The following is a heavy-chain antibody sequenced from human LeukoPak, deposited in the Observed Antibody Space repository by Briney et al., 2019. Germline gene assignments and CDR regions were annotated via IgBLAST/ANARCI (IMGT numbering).Heavy chain of an antibody. D-gene: IGHD3-10*01. V-gene: IGHV3-53*01. Sequence: GGFLRLSCAASGFTVSSNYMSWVRQAPGKGLEWVSVIYSGGSTYYADSVKGRFTISRDNSKNTLYLQMNSLRAEDTAVYYCATHYYGGYFDYWGQGTLVTVSS. CDR2: IYSGGST. CDR3: ATHYYGGYFDY. CDR1: GFTVSSNY. J-gene: IGHJ4*02.